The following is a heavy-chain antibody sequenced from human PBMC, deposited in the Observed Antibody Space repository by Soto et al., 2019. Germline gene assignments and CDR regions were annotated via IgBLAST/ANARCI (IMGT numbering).Heavy chain of an antibody. V-gene: IGHV4-4*07. CDR3: ARVTTMIVAQGGMDV. J-gene: IGHJ6*02. CDR1: VGSISIYY. Sequence: NPSETLSLTCTFSVGSISIYYWGWIRQPAGKGLEWIGRIYTSGSTNYNPSLKSRVTMSVDTSKNQFSLNLSSVTAADTAVYYCARVTTMIVAQGGMDVWGQGTTVTVSS. D-gene: IGHD3-22*01. CDR2: IYTSGST.